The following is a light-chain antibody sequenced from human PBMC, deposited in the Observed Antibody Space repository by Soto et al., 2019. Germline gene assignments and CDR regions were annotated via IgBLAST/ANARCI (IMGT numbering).Light chain of an antibody. CDR2: EGT. J-gene: IGLJ1*01. V-gene: IGLV2-23*01. CDR3: CSYAGSNTYF. Sequence: QSALTQPASVSGSPGQSITISCTGTSSDVGIYNLISWYQQHPGKAPKLMIYEGTRRPSGVSHRFSGSKSGNTASLTISGLQAEDEADYYCCSYAGSNTYFFGTGTKVTVL. CDR1: SSDVGIYNL.